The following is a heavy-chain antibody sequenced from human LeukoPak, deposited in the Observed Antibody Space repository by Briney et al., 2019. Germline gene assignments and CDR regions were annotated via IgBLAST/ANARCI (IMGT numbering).Heavy chain of an antibody. Sequence: PSETLSLTCTVSGGSISSYYWSWIRQPPGKGMEWIGYIYYSGSTSFNPSLKSRVTISVDTSKNQFSLKLSSMTAADTAVYYCARHEYYDFWSGYWENFYYYGMDVWGQGTTVTVSS. CDR2: IYYSGST. CDR3: ARHEYYDFWSGYWENFYYYGMDV. V-gene: IGHV4-59*08. J-gene: IGHJ6*02. D-gene: IGHD3-3*01. CDR1: GGSISSYY.